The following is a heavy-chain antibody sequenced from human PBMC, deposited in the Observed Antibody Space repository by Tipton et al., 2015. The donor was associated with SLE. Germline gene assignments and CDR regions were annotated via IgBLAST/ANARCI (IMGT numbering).Heavy chain of an antibody. CDR1: GGSISSYY. CDR2: IYYSGST. Sequence: TLSLTCTVSGGSISSYYWSWIRQPPGKGLEWIGYIYYSGSTNYNPSLKSRVTISVDTSKNQFSLKLSSVTAADTAVYYCARLGKEDSSGWYPFDYWGQGTLVTVSP. CDR3: ARLGKEDSSGWYPFDY. J-gene: IGHJ4*02. V-gene: IGHV4-59*12. D-gene: IGHD6-19*01.